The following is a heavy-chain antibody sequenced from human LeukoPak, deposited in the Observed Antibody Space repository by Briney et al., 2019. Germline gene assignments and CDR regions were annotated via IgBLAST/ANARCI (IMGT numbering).Heavy chain of an antibody. CDR2: IKKDVGEK. CDR1: GFTFSSHW. D-gene: IGHD3-10*01. Sequence: GSLILSCAASGFTFSSHWMTWIRQAPGKGLEWVASIKKDVGEKFYVDSVKGRFTISRDNAKNSLYLHMNSLRVEDTAVYYCARGPPYGSRSDYFDYWGQGTLVTVSS. V-gene: IGHV3-7*01. J-gene: IGHJ4*02. CDR3: ARGPPYGSRSDYFDY.